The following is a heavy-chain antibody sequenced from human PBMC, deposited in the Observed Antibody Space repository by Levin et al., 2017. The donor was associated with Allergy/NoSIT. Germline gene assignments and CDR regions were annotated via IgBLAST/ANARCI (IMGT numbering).Heavy chain of an antibody. D-gene: IGHD5-12*01. Sequence: SETLSLTCSVSGASISRGFYYWSWIRQPAGEGLEWIGRIYVTGSTTYSPSLKSRVTISLDRSKDQVSLNIHSVTAADTAVYYCARDLEGFSGYKPYCYTDVWGKGTTVTVSS. J-gene: IGHJ6*03. CDR3: ARDLEGFSGYKPYCYTDV. V-gene: IGHV4-61*02. CDR1: GASISRGFYY. CDR2: IYVTGST.